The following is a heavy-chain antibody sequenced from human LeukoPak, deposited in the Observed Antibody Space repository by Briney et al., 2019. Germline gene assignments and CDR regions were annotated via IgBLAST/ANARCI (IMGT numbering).Heavy chain of an antibody. J-gene: IGHJ4*02. CDR2: INHSGST. CDR1: GGSFSGYY. V-gene: IGHV4-34*01. D-gene: IGHD3-22*01. Sequence: SETLSLTCAVYGGSFSGYYWSWIRQPPGKGLEWIGEINHSGSTNYNPSLKSRDTISVDTSKNQFSLKLSSVTAADTAVYYCARGGGGYYDSSGYRTTPPLGYWGQGTLVTVSS. CDR3: ARGGGGYYDSSGYRTTPPLGY.